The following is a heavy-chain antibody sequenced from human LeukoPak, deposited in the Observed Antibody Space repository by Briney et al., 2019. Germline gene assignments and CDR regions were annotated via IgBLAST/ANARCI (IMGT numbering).Heavy chain of an antibody. CDR2: ITWNSRSI. CDR3: VKDRVSSPKEWLVY. V-gene: IGHV3-9*01. CDR1: GFTFDDFA. Sequence: PGRSLRLSCAASGFTFDDFAMPWVRQAPGKGLEWVAGITWNSRSIGYADSVKGRFTISRDNARNSVYLQMNSLRPEDTALYYCVKDRVSSPKEWLVYWGQGTLVTVSS. J-gene: IGHJ4*02. D-gene: IGHD6-19*01.